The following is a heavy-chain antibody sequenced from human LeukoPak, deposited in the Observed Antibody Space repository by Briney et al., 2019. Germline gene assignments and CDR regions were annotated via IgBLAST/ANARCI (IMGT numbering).Heavy chain of an antibody. CDR3: ASLSEYCSAGSCYLGWFDP. CDR1: GGSFSGYY. V-gene: IGHV4-59*01. D-gene: IGHD2-15*01. CDR2: MYYSGST. Sequence: SETLSLTCAVYGGSFSGYYWSWIRQPPGKGLEWIGYMYYSGSTNYNPSLKGRVTMSVDTSKNQFSLKLNSVTAADTAVYYCASLSEYCSAGSCYLGWFDPWGQGTLVTVSS. J-gene: IGHJ5*02.